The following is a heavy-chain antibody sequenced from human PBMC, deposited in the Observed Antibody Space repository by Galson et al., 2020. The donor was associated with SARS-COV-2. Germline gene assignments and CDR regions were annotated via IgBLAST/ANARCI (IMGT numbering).Heavy chain of an antibody. Sequence: ETSETRSLTCSVSDATMSSYYWSWIRQPPGKGLEWIGYISYSGSTSYNPSLRSRVTISVDLSKNQLSLKVTSVTAADTAVYYCARDPAPLYGDNYYDGMDVWGRGTTVTVSS. CDR1: DATMSSYY. CDR2: ISYSGST. V-gene: IGHV4-59*01. CDR3: ARDPAPLYGDNYYDGMDV. J-gene: IGHJ6*02. D-gene: IGHD4-17*01.